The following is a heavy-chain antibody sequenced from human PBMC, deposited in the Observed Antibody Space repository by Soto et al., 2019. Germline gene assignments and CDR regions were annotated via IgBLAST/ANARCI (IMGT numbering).Heavy chain of an antibody. D-gene: IGHD2-2*01. Sequence: QVQLQESGPGLVKPSETLSLTCTVSGGSISGYFWSWIRQPPGKGLECIGYLSDSGSTDYTPSLNSRVTISVDTSKNQFSLQLSSVTAADTAVYYCARKEYGDGLHVWGQGTTVTVSS. V-gene: IGHV4-59*01. CDR3: ARKEYGDGLHV. J-gene: IGHJ6*02. CDR2: LSDSGST. CDR1: GGSISGYF.